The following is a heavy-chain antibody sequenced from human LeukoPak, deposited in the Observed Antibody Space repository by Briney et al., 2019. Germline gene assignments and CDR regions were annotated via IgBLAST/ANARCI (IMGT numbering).Heavy chain of an antibody. CDR2: ISSSSSYI. V-gene: IGHV3-21*01. D-gene: IGHD3-3*01. Sequence: GGSLRLSCAASGFTFSSYSMNWVRQAPGKGLEWVSSISSSSSYIYYADSVKGRFTISRDNAKNSLYLQMNSLRAEDTAVYYCARDREEWSPLGAFDIWGQGTMVTVSS. J-gene: IGHJ3*02. CDR3: ARDREEWSPLGAFDI. CDR1: GFTFSSYS.